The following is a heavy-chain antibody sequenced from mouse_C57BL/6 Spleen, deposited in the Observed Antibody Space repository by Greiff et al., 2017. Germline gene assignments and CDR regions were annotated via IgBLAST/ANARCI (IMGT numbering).Heavy chain of an antibody. CDR1: GYTFTSYW. D-gene: IGHD3-3*01. J-gene: IGHJ4*01. CDR2: IHPNSGST. Sequence: VQLQQPGAELVKPGASVKLSCKASGYTFTSYWMHWVKQRPGQGLEWIGMIHPNSGSTNYNEKFKSKATLTVDKSSSTAYMQLSSLTSEDAAVYYCARKGLYAMEYWGQGTSVTVSA. V-gene: IGHV1-64*01. CDR3: ARKGLYAMEY.